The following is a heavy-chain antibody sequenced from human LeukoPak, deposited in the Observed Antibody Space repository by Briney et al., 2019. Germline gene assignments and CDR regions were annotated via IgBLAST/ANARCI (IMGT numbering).Heavy chain of an antibody. CDR3: ATDRNSGKYYDY. Sequence: PGGSLRLSCAASGLTFRNYGMHWVRQAPGKGLEWVAVIWYDGSNQYYVDSVKGRSTVSRDNAKNTLYLQMNSLRAEDTAVYYCATDRNSGKYYDYWGQGTLVTVSS. J-gene: IGHJ4*02. CDR2: IWYDGSNQ. D-gene: IGHD1-26*01. V-gene: IGHV3-33*01. CDR1: GLTFRNYG.